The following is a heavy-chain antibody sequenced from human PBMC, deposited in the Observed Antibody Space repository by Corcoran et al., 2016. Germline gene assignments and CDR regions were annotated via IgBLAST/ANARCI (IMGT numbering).Heavy chain of an antibody. V-gene: IGHV1-69*01. CDR3: ARRVVGASIVGYYYGMDV. Sequence: QVQLVQSGAEVKKPGSSVKVSCKASGGTFSSNAISWVRQAPGQGLEWMGGIIPIFGTTNYAQKFQGRVTITADEPTSTDYMELSSLRSDDTAVYYCARRVVGASIVGYYYGMDVWGQGTTVTVSS. CDR1: GGTFSSNA. J-gene: IGHJ6*02. CDR2: IIPIFGTT. D-gene: IGHD2-2*01.